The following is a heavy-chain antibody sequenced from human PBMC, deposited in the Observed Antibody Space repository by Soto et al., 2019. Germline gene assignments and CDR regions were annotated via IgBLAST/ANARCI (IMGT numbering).Heavy chain of an antibody. J-gene: IGHJ6*02. Sequence: QLQLQESGSGLVKPSQTLSLTCAVSGGSISSGGYSWSWIRQPPGKGLEWIGYIYHSGSTYYNPSLKSRITISVDRSKNQFSLKLSSVTAADTAVYYCDSISTSYYYGMDVWGQGTTVTVSS. CDR2: IYHSGST. CDR1: GGSISSGGYS. CDR3: DSISTSYYYGMDV. V-gene: IGHV4-30-2*01. D-gene: IGHD2-2*01.